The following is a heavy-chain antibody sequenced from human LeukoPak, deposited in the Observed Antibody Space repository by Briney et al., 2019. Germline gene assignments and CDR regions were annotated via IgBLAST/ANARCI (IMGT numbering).Heavy chain of an antibody. CDR2: IYSGGST. V-gene: IGHV3-53*01. Sequence: GGSLRLSCAASGFTVSSNYMSWVRQAPGKGLEWVSIIYSGGSTFYADSVKGRFTISRDNSKNTLYLQMNSLRAEDTAVYYCAKDLPPIWGQGTMVTVSS. J-gene: IGHJ3*02. CDR1: GFTVSSNY. CDR3: AKDLPPI. D-gene: IGHD5/OR15-5a*01.